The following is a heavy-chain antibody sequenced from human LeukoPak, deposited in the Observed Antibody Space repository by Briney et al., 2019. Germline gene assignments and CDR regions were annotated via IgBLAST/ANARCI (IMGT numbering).Heavy chain of an antibody. J-gene: IGHJ4*02. V-gene: IGHV6-1*01. CDR1: GDSVSSNSAA. Sequence: SQTLSLTCAISGDSVSSNSAAWHWIRQSPSRGLEWLGRTYYRSKWYNDYPLSVKSRITINPDTSKNQFSLHLNSMTPEDTAVYYCARGVTVVGYYFDYWGQGTLVTVSS. CDR3: ARGVTVVGYYFDY. CDR2: TYYRSKWYN. D-gene: IGHD6-19*01.